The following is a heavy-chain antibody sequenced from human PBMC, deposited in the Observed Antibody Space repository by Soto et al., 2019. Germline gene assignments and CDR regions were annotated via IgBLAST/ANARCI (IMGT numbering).Heavy chain of an antibody. CDR2: ISYDGSNK. CDR1: GFTFSSYA. D-gene: IGHD3-22*01. V-gene: IGHV3-30-3*01. Sequence: GGSLRLSCAASGFTFSSYAMHWVRQAPGKGLEWVAVISYDGSNKYYADSVKGRFTISRDNSKNTLYLQMNSLRAEDTAVYYCAKDGPASYYYDSSGYYPRPVVDYYYYYWMDVWGQGTTVIGSS. J-gene: IGHJ6*01. CDR3: AKDGPASYYYDSSGYYPRPVVDYYYYYWMDV.